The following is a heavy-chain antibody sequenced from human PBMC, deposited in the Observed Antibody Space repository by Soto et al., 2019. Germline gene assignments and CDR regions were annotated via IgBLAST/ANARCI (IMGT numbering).Heavy chain of an antibody. D-gene: IGHD5-18*01. J-gene: IGHJ5*02. CDR1: GFTFSSYS. Sequence: PGGSLRLSCAASGFTFSSYSMNWVRQAPGKGLEWVSYISSSSSTIYYADSVKGRFTISRDNSKNTLYLQMNSLRAEDTAVYYCAKDPRDTAMVFRLNWFDPWGQGTLVTVSS. V-gene: IGHV3-48*01. CDR3: AKDPRDTAMVFRLNWFDP. CDR2: ISSSSSTI.